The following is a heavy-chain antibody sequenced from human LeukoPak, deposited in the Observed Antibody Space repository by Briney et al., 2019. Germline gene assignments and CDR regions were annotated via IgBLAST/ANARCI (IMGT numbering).Heavy chain of an antibody. CDR1: GFAFSRYS. CDR2: ISYSGPHM. J-gene: IGHJ4*02. V-gene: IGHV3-21*01. CDR3: ASNDYRDEGIDS. Sequence: GGSLRLSCAASGFAFSRYSMNWVRQAPGKGLEWVSSISYSGPHMFYADSVRGRFTISRDNAENSLFLQMNSLRAEDTAVYFCASNDYRDEGIDSWGQGTLVTASS. D-gene: IGHD4-17*01.